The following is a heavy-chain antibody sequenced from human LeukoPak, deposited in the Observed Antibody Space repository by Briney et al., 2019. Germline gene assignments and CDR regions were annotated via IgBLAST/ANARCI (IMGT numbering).Heavy chain of an antibody. CDR1: GASISSSAYF. Sequence: SETLSLTCTVSGASISSSAYFWDWVRQPPGKGLEWIGTIYYTGTTYYNPSLRGRVTMSVDTSKNQFSLKLSSVTAADTAVYYCARRYSSSWYCDYWGQGTLVTVSS. V-gene: IGHV4-39*01. J-gene: IGHJ4*02. CDR3: ARRYSSSWYCDY. D-gene: IGHD6-13*01. CDR2: IYYTGTT.